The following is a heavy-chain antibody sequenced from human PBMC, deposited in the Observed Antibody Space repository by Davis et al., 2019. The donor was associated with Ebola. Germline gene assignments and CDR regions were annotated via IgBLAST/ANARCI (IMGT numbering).Heavy chain of an antibody. CDR2: IRQDGNSA. Sequence: PGGPLRLSCAASGFTFSSYSMNWVRQAPGKGLEWVANIRQDGNSAHYVDSVEGRFTISRDNAKNSLSLQMNSLRSEDTAVYYCVRDLGFYRLDSWGQGTLVTVSS. CDR3: VRDLGFYRLDS. D-gene: IGHD3-10*01. V-gene: IGHV3-7*01. CDR1: GFTFSSYS. J-gene: IGHJ5*01.